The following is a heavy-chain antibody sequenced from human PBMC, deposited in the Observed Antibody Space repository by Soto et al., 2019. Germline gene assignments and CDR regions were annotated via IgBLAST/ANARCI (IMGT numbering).Heavy chain of an antibody. Sequence: GGSLRLSCVASGFTFTDAWMNWVRQAPGKGLEWIGRIKTKTDGGTTDYAAPVKGRFSISRDDSKNTLYLQLNSLKTEDTAVYYCTGNPFFFYGMDVWGQGTTVTVSS. CDR2: IKTKTDGGTT. J-gene: IGHJ6*02. CDR3: TGNPFFFYGMDV. CDR1: GFTFTDAW. V-gene: IGHV3-15*07.